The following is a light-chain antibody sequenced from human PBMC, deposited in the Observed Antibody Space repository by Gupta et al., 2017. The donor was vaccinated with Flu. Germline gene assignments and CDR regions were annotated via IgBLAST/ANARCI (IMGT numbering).Light chain of an antibody. CDR3: SSYTSSNTLV. J-gene: IGLJ1*01. V-gene: IGLV2-14*01. CDR1: SSDVGGYNY. CDR2: EVS. Sequence: QSALTQPASVSGSPGQSITISCTGTSSDVGGYNYVSWYQQEPGKAPKLVIYEVSNRPSGVSDRFSGSKSGITASLTISGLQTEDEADYYCSSYTSSNTLVFGTGTKVTVL.